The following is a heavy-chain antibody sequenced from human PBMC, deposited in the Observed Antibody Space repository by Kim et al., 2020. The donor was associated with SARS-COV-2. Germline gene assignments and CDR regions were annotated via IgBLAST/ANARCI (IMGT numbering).Heavy chain of an antibody. D-gene: IGHD3-10*01. CDR2: ISSSSSYI. CDR3: ARDRPWYGSGSLLDGMDV. J-gene: IGHJ6*02. Sequence: GGSLRLSCAASGFTFSSYSMNWVRQAPGKGLEWVSSISSSSSYIYYADSVKGRFTISRDNAKNTLYLQMNSLRAEDTAVYYCARDRPWYGSGSLLDGMDVWGQGATVTVSS. CDR1: GFTFSSYS. V-gene: IGHV3-21*01.